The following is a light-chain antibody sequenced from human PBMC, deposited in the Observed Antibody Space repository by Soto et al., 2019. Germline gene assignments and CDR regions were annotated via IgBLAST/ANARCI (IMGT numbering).Light chain of an antibody. CDR2: ATS. J-gene: IGKJ4*01. CDR1: QSISTY. V-gene: IGKV1-39*01. CDR3: QQTYSTPLT. Sequence: DIQMTQSPSSLSASVRQRVTITCRASQSISTYLNWYQQKPGRAPKVLIYATSSLHSGVPSRFSGSGSETEFTLTISSLQPEDFATYFCQQTYSTPLTFGGGTKVDI.